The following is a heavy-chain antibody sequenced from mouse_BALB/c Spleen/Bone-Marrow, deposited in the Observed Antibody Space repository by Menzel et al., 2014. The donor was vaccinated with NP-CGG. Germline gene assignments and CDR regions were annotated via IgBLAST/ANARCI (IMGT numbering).Heavy chain of an antibody. CDR3: ARLDCYGYLNY. CDR1: GFDFSRYW. V-gene: IGHV4-1*02. D-gene: IGHD1-1*01. J-gene: IGHJ2*01. CDR2: INPESRTI. Sequence: DVMLVESGGGLVQPGGSLKLSCAASGFDFSRYWMSWVRQAPGKGLEWIGEINPESRTINYSPSLKDKFIISRDNAKNTLYLRLNKVRSEDTALYYCARLDCYGYLNYWGQGTTLTVSS.